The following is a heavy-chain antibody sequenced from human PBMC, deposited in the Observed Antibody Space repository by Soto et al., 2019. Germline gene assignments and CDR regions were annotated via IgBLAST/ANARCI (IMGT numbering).Heavy chain of an antibody. CDR2: ISYDGSNK. CDR1: GFTFSSYA. J-gene: IGHJ4*02. D-gene: IGHD3-10*01. CDR3: ARVTIDSRYYGSGAPSDY. V-gene: IGHV3-30-3*01. Sequence: GGSLRLSCAASGFTFSSYAMHWVRQAPGKGLEWVAVISYDGSNKYYADSVKGRFTISRDNSKNTLYLQMNSLRAEDTAVYYCARVTIDSRYYGSGAPSDYWGQGTLVTVSS.